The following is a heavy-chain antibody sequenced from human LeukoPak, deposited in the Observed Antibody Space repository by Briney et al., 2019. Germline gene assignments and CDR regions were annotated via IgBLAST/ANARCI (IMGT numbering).Heavy chain of an antibody. Sequence: GASVNVSCKASGYTFTSYYMHWVRQAPGQGLEWMGIINPSGGSTSYAQKFQGRVTMTRDTSTSTVYMELSSLRSEDTAVYYCARDYAGPYGDYTDDAFDIWGQGTMVTVSS. V-gene: IGHV1-46*01. CDR2: INPSGGST. CDR3: ARDYAGPYGDYTDDAFDI. J-gene: IGHJ3*02. CDR1: GYTFTSYY. D-gene: IGHD4-17*01.